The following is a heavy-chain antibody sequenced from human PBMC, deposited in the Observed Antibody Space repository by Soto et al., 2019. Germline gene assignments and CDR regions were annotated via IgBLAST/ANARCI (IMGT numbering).Heavy chain of an antibody. CDR3: ARGYYYGSGRPTPGGMAV. CDR1: GYTFTNYD. D-gene: IGHD3-10*01. Sequence: QVHLVQSGAEVKKPGASVKVSCKASGYTFTNYDINWVRQAPGQGLEWMGWISTYTGNTNYAQKLQGRVTMTTDTSTSAAYMELSRLRADDTAVYYCARGYYYGSGRPTPGGMAVWGQGTTVTVSS. CDR2: ISTYTGNT. J-gene: IGHJ6*02. V-gene: IGHV1-18*01.